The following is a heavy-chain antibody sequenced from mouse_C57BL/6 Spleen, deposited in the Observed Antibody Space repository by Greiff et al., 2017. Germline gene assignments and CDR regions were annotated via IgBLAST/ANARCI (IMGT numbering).Heavy chain of an antibody. CDR3: ARSEGYDVGAMDY. J-gene: IGHJ4*01. Sequence: QVQLKESGPELVKPGASVKISCKASGYSFSSSWMNWVKQRPGKGLEWIGRIYPGDGDTNYNGKFKGKATLTADKSSSTAYMQLSSLTSEDSAVYFCARSEGYDVGAMDYWGQGTSVTVCS. CDR2: IYPGDGDT. V-gene: IGHV1-82*01. D-gene: IGHD2-2*01. CDR1: GYSFSSSW.